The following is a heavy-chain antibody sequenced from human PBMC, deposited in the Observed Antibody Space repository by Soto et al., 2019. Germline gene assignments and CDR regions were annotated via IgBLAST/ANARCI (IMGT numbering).Heavy chain of an antibody. CDR3: ARWWSGSRQGFDP. CDR2: IYYSGST. V-gene: IGHV4-31*03. J-gene: IGHJ5*02. CDR1: GGSISSGDYY. D-gene: IGHD3-3*01. Sequence: QVHLQESGPGLVKPSQTLSLTCTVSGGSISSGDYYCSWIRQHPGKGLEWIGYIYYSGSTYYNPSLKSRVTISVDTSKNRFALKLSSVTAADTAVYYCARWWSGSRQGFDPWGQGTLVTVSS.